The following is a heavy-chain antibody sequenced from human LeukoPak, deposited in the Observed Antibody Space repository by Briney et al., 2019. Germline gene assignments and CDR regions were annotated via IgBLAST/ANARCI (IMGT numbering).Heavy chain of an antibody. Sequence: GASVKVSCKASGYTFTSYGISWVRQAPGQGLEWMGWISAYNGNTNYAQKLQGRVTMTTDTSTSTAYMELRSLRSDDTAVYYCARDYYGSGSYYAYPLYYYYSMDVWGQGTTVTVSS. V-gene: IGHV1-18*01. D-gene: IGHD3-10*01. J-gene: IGHJ6*01. CDR2: ISAYNGNT. CDR1: GYTFTSYG. CDR3: ARDYYGSGSYYAYPLYYYYSMDV.